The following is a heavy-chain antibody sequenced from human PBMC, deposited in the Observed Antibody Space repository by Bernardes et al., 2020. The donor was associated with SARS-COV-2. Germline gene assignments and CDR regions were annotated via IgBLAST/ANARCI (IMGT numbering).Heavy chain of an antibody. CDR3: ARARGGNRITILGWLNYYYGKDV. V-gene: IGHV1-8*01. CDR2: MNPNSGNT. J-gene: IGHJ6*02. D-gene: IGHD3-3*01. Sequence: ASVKVSCKASGYTFTSYDINWVLQATGQGLEWMGWMNPNSGNTGYAQKFQGRVTMTRNTSISTAYMELSSLRSEDTAVYYCARARGGNRITILGWLNYYYGKDVGGQGTPVTVSS. CDR1: GYTFTSYD.